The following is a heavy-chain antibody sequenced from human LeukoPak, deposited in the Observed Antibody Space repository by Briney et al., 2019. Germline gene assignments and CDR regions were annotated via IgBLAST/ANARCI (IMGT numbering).Heavy chain of an antibody. V-gene: IGHV3-48*03. CDR3: ARNRGDPSYFDY. CDR2: ISSSGSTI. CDR1: GFTFSSYE. D-gene: IGHD4-17*01. J-gene: IGHJ4*02. Sequence: GGSLRLSCAASGFTFSSYEMNWVRQAPGKGLEWVSYISSSGSTIYYADSVKGRFTISRDNAKNSLYLQMNSLRAEDTAVYYCARNRGDPSYFDYWGQGTLVTVSS.